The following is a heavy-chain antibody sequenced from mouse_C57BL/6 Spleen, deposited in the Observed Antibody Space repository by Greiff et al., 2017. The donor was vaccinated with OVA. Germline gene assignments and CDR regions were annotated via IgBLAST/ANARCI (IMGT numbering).Heavy chain of an antibody. CDR3: ARSPITTVVEGAMDY. CDR1: GFTFSDYG. V-gene: IGHV5-17*01. D-gene: IGHD1-1*01. Sequence: EVKLMESGGGLVKPGGSLKLSCAASGFTFSDYGMHWVRQAPEKGLEWVAYISSGSSTIYYADTVKGRFTISRDNAKNTLFLQMTSLRSEDTAMYYCARSPITTVVEGAMDYWGQGTSVTVSS. J-gene: IGHJ4*01. CDR2: ISSGSSTI.